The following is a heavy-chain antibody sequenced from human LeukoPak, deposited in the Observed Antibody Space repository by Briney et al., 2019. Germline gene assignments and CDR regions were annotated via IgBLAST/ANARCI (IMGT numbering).Heavy chain of an antibody. Sequence: GGSLRLSCAASGFTFSSYGMHWVREAPGKGLECVAFIRYDGSNKYYADSVKGRFTISRDNSKNTMYLQMNSLRAEDTAVYYCAKDGGIAAEHTLLPWYWGQGTLVTVSS. CDR2: IRYDGSNK. J-gene: IGHJ4*02. D-gene: IGHD6-13*01. V-gene: IGHV3-30*02. CDR3: AKDGGIAAEHTLLPWY. CDR1: GFTFSSYG.